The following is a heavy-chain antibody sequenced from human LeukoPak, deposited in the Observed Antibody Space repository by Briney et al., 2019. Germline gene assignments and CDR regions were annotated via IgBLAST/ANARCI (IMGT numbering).Heavy chain of an antibody. CDR1: GGSISSSSYY. CDR2: IYSSGST. V-gene: IGHV4-39*07. D-gene: IGHD2-8*01. CDR3: ARTYCTNGVCYYFDY. J-gene: IGHJ4*02. Sequence: SETLSLTCTVSGGSISSSSYYWGWIRQPPGKGLEWIGRIYSSGSTNYNPSLKSRVTMSVDTSKNQFFLKLSSVTAADTAVYFCARTYCTNGVCYYFDYWGQGTLVTVSS.